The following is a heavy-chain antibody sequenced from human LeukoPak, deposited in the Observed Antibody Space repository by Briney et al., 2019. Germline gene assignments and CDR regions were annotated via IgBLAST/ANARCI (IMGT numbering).Heavy chain of an antibody. CDR3: AREVQLEGVIQH. CDR2: ISSSSSYI. V-gene: IGHV3-21*01. Sequence: PGGSLRLSCAASGFTFSSYSMNWVRQAPGKGLEWVSSISSSSSYIYYADSVKGRFTISRANAKNSLYLQMNSLRAEDTAVYYCAREVQLEGVIQHWGQGTLVTVSS. D-gene: IGHD1-1*01. J-gene: IGHJ1*01. CDR1: GFTFSSYS.